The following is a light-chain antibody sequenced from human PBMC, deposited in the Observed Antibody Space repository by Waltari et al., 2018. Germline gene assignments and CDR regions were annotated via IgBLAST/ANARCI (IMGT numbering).Light chain of an antibody. J-gene: IGKJ2*01. CDR1: HSVNTN. Sequence: EIVMTQSPGTLSVSPGERATLSCRASHSVNTNLAWYQQKPGQAHRLLIYGASTRATGIPARFSVSGSGTEFTLTITNLQSEDFAVYYCQQYNNWPQTFGQGTKLELK. CDR3: QQYNNWPQT. CDR2: GAS. V-gene: IGKV3-15*01.